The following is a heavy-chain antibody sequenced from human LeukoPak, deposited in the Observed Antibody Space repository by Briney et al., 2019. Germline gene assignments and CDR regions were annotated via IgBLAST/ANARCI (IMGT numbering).Heavy chain of an antibody. D-gene: IGHD1-26*01. V-gene: IGHV3-73*01. CDR3: ATFPSGSYSAY. Sequence: GGSLRLSCAASGFTFSDSGMPWVRQASGKGLEWVGHIRSKADSYATVYAASVKGRFTITRDDSENTAYLQMNSLKTEDTAVYYCATFPSGSYSAYWGQGTLVTVSS. J-gene: IGHJ4*02. CDR2: IRSKADSYAT. CDR1: GFTFSDSG.